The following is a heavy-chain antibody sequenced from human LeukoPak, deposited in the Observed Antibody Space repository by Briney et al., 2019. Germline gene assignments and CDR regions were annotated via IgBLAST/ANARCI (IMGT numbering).Heavy chain of an antibody. CDR1: GGSISSGGYY. D-gene: IGHD4-17*01. J-gene: IGHJ4*02. Sequence: SETLSLTCAVYGGSISSGGYYWSWIRQHPGKGLEWIGYIYYSGSTYYNPSLKSRVTISVDTSKNQFSLKLSSVTAADTAVYYCARSGDYGWLDYWGQGTLVTVSS. CDR3: ARSGDYGWLDY. CDR2: IYYSGST. V-gene: IGHV4-31*11.